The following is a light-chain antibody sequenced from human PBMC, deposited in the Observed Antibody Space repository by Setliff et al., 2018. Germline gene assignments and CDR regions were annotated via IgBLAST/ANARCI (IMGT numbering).Light chain of an antibody. Sequence: QSVLTQPASVSGSPGQSITISCIGTGSDIGDSYNYVSWYQHYPGKAPKLMIFDVTNRPSGVSNRFSGSKSGNTASLTISGLQAEDEALYYCSSYRSSSTLVVFGGGTKVTVL. J-gene: IGLJ2*01. V-gene: IGLV2-14*03. CDR2: DVT. CDR3: SSYRSSSTLVV. CDR1: GSDIGDSYNY.